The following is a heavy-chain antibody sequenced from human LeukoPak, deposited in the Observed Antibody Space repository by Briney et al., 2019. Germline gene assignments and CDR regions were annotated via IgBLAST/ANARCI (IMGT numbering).Heavy chain of an antibody. Sequence: PSETLSLTCAVSGYSISSGYYWGWIRPPPGKGLEWIGSIYHSGNTYYNPSLKSRVTISVDTSKNQFSLRLSSVTAADTAVYYCARRPSEYSSSSIWFDPWGQGTLVTVSS. J-gene: IGHJ5*02. CDR2: IYHSGNT. D-gene: IGHD6-6*01. CDR3: ARRPSEYSSSSIWFDP. V-gene: IGHV4-38-2*01. CDR1: GYSISSGYY.